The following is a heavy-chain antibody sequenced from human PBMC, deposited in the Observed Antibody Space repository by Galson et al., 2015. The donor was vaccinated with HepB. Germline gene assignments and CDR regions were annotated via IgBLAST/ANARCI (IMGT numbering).Heavy chain of an antibody. CDR3: ARSAGDLDY. CDR1: GDSVSSNSAA. V-gene: IGHV6-1*01. J-gene: IGHJ4*02. D-gene: IGHD7-27*01. Sequence: CAISGDSVSSNSAAWNWIRQSPSRGLEWLGRTYYRSKWNNGYAVSVKGRITINPDTSKNQFSLHLNSVTPEDTAVYYCARSAGDLDYWGQGILVTVSS. CDR2: TYYRSKWNN.